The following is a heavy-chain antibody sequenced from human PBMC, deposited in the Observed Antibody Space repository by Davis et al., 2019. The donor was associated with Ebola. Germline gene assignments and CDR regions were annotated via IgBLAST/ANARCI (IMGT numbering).Heavy chain of an antibody. CDR3: ASTRVGDYGMDV. CDR1: GGSISSSSYY. V-gene: IGHV4-39*01. J-gene: IGHJ6*02. D-gene: IGHD1-26*01. Sequence: PGGSLRLSCTVSGGSISSSSYYWGWIRQPPGKGLEWIGSIYYSGSTYYNPSLKSRVTISVDTSKNQFSLKLSSVTAADTAVYYCASTRVGDYGMDVWGQGTTVTVSS. CDR2: IYYSGST.